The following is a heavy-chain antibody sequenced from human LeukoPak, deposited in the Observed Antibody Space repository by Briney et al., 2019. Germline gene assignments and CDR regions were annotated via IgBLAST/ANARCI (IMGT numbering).Heavy chain of an antibody. V-gene: IGHV4-4*09. Sequence: SETLSLTCTVSNGSISTYHWSWVRQPPGKGLEWIGYILTSGTTNYNPSLKSRLTISVDTSKNQFTLKLSSVTAADTAVYYCARLRVSGSYLYYFDYWGQGTLVTVSS. CDR3: ARLRVSGSYLYYFDY. J-gene: IGHJ4*02. CDR2: ILTSGTT. D-gene: IGHD1-26*01. CDR1: NGSISTYH.